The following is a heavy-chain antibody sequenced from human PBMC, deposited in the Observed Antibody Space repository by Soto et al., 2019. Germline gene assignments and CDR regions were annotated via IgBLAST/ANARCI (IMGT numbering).Heavy chain of an antibody. J-gene: IGHJ6*02. CDR2: ISAYNGNT. D-gene: IGHD3-22*01. CDR1: GYTLTSYG. CDR3: ARGQPNYYDSSGYYSPYGMDV. Sequence: ASVKVSCKASGYTLTSYGISWVRQAPGQGLEWMGWISAYNGNTNYAQKLQGRVTMTTDTSTSTAYMELRSLRSDDTAVYYCARGQPNYYDSSGYYSPYGMDVWGQGTTVTVSS. V-gene: IGHV1-18*01.